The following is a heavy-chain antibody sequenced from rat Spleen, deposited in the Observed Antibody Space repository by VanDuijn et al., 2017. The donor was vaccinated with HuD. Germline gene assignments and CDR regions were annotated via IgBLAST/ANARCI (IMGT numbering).Heavy chain of an antibody. CDR1: GFTFSSNW. V-gene: IGHV5-31*01. Sequence: EVQLVESGGGLVQPGRSLKLSCAASGFTFSSNWLNWIRQAPGKGLEWVATITHIGATSYYPDSVKGRFTISRDNAKSSLYLQMDSLRSEDTATYYCTSHGARVSRFAYWGQGTLVTVSS. CDR3: TSHGARVSRFAY. J-gene: IGHJ3*01. D-gene: IGHD1-4*01. CDR2: ITHIGATS.